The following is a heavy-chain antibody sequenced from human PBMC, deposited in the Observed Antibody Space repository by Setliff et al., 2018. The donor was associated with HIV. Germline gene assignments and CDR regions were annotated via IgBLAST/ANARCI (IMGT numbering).Heavy chain of an antibody. D-gene: IGHD5-18*01. Sequence: SETLSLTCTVSGASISSGGYAWSWIRQHPGKGLEWIGYIYYNGNDYYNPSLERRVTISINTSKNQFSLKMTSVTAADTAVYYCARDGGYSYARINWFDPWGQGTLVTVSS. CDR1: GASISSGGYA. J-gene: IGHJ5*02. CDR3: ARDGGYSYARINWFDP. V-gene: IGHV4-31*03. CDR2: IYYNGND.